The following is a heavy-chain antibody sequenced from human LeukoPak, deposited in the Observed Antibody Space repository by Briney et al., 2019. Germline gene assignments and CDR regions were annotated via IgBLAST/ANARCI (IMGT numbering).Heavy chain of an antibody. CDR3: ARGKYSSDTDAFDI. CDR2: ISAYTGNT. J-gene: IGHJ3*02. V-gene: IGHV1-18*01. D-gene: IGHD3-22*01. Sequence: ASVKVSCKASGYTITSYGMSWVRQALGQGLEWMGWISAYTGNTEYAQNFQGRVTMTTDTSTSTAYMELRSLRSDDTAVYYCARGKYSSDTDAFDIWGQGTMVTVSS. CDR1: GYTITSYG.